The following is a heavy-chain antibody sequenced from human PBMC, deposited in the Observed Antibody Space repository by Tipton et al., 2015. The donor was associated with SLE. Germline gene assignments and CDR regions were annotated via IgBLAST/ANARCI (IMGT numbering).Heavy chain of an antibody. CDR1: GFTFSSYS. D-gene: IGHD3-16*02. V-gene: IGHV3-48*01. J-gene: IGHJ3*02. CDR3: ARGDRYDAFDI. Sequence: SLRLSCAASGFTFSSYSMNWVRQAPGKGLEWVSYISSSSSTIYYADSVKGRFTISRDNAKNSLYLQMNSLRAEDTAVYYCARGDRYDAFDIWGQGTMVTVSS. CDR2: ISSSSSTI.